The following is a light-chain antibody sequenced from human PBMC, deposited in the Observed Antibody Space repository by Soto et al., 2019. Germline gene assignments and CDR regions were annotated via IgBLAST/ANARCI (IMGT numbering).Light chain of an antibody. CDR2: DVN. J-gene: IGLJ1*01. Sequence: QSALTQPASVSGSPGQSITISCTGTSSDVGGYNYVSWYQQHPGKAPKVIIYDVNNWPSGVSSRFSGAKSGNTASRSISGLQAEDEADYYCSASSSSATNYVFGSGTKLTVL. CDR1: SSDVGGYNY. V-gene: IGLV2-14*03. CDR3: SASSSSATNYV.